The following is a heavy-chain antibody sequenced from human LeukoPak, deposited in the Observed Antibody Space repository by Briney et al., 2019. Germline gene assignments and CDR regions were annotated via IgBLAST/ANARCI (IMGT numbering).Heavy chain of an antibody. CDR3: ARGGSSWY. Sequence: GGSLRLSCAASGFTLSDAWMSWVRQAPGKGLEWVSHISSSSGAVTYADSVKGRFTISRDNAKNSLYLQMNSRRDEDTAVYYCARGGSSWYWGQGTLVTVSS. CDR2: ISSSSGAV. D-gene: IGHD6-13*01. J-gene: IGHJ4*02. V-gene: IGHV3-48*02. CDR1: GFTLSDAW.